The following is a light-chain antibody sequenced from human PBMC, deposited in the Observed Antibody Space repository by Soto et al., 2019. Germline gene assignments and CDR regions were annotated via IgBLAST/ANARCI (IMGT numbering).Light chain of an antibody. J-gene: IGKJ1*01. Sequence: EIVMTQSPATLSVSPGERATLSCRASQSINSNLAWYQQKPGQAPRLLIYGASTRATGIPARFSGSGSGTDFPLTISSLQSEDFAVYYCQQYNNWPRTFGQGTKVDIK. CDR2: GAS. V-gene: IGKV3-15*01. CDR3: QQYNNWPRT. CDR1: QSINSN.